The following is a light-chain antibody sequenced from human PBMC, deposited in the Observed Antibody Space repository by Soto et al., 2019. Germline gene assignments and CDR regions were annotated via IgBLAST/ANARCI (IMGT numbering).Light chain of an antibody. CDR1: QSVRSN. CDR3: HHYNHWPWT. J-gene: IGKJ1*01. CDR2: GAT. V-gene: IGKV3-15*01. Sequence: EIVMTQSPVTLSVSPGERATLSYRASQSVRSNLAWYQQKPGQAPRLLFYGATTRATGIPVRFSASGSGTEFTLTISSLQSEDFAVYFCHHYNHWPWTFGQGTKVEIK.